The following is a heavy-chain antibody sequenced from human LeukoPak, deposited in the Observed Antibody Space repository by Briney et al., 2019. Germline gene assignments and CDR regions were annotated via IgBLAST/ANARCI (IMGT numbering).Heavy chain of an antibody. CDR3: ARVGGSWVAATPGHWFDP. V-gene: IGHV1-2*02. J-gene: IGHJ5*02. CDR2: INPNSGGT. D-gene: IGHD2-15*01. Sequence: ASVKVSCKASGYTFTVYYMHWVRQAPGQGLEWMGWINPNSGGTNYAQKFQGRVTMTRDTSISTAYMELSRLRSDDTAVYYCARVGGSWVAATPGHWFDPWGQGTLVTVSS. CDR1: GYTFTVYY.